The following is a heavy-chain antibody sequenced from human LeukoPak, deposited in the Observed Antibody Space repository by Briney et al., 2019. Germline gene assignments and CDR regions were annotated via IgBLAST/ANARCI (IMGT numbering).Heavy chain of an antibody. J-gene: IGHJ3*02. CDR1: GGSISSSSYY. Sequence: PSETLSLTCTVSGGSISSSSYYWGWIRQPPGKGLEWIATIYYSGSIYYNPSLKSRVTISVDTSKNQFSLKLSSVAAADTAVYYCARHVIAAHDAFDIWGQGTMVTVSS. CDR3: ARHVIAAHDAFDI. D-gene: IGHD2/OR15-2a*01. CDR2: IYYSGSI. V-gene: IGHV4-39*01.